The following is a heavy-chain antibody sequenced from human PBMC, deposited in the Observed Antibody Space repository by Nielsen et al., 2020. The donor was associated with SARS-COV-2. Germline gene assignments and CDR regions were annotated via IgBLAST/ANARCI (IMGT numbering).Heavy chain of an antibody. Sequence: GVLRLSCTTSGFSFGEYGLTWVRQAPGKGLEWVGFIRGQVFGGAKEYAASVKDRFVITRDESKSIMYLQMNSLKTEDTAVYFCSRVRAGAFDLWGQGTMVTVSS. J-gene: IGHJ3*01. CDR1: GFSFGEYG. CDR2: IRGQVFGGAK. CDR3: SRVRAGAFDL. V-gene: IGHV3-49*04. D-gene: IGHD6-25*01.